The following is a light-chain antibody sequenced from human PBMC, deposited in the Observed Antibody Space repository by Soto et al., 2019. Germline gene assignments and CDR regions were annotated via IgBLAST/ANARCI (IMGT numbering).Light chain of an antibody. CDR3: QQYGRSPWM. J-gene: IGKJ1*01. CDR2: GAS. V-gene: IGKV3-20*01. Sequence: EIVLTQSPGTLSLSPGERATLSCRASQSVSSSYLAWYQQKPGQAPRLLIYGASSRATGIPDRFSGSGSGTDFTLTISRLEPEDFAVYYCQQYGRSPWMFGQGTKVDIK. CDR1: QSVSSSY.